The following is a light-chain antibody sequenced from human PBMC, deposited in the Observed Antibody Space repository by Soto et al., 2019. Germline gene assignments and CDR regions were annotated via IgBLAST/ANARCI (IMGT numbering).Light chain of an antibody. CDR3: QQYYRWWT. J-gene: IGKJ1*01. Sequence: EIVLTQSPATLSLSPGESATLSCRATRSVSSYLAWYQHKPGQAPRLLIYGASTGATGIPPRFSGSGSGTEFTLTISSLQSEDIAVYYCQQYYRWWTFGQGTKVDIK. V-gene: IGKV3-15*01. CDR1: RSVSSY. CDR2: GAS.